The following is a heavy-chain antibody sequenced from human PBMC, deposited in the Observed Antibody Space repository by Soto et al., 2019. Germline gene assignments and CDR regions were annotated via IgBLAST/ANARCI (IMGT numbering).Heavy chain of an antibody. CDR1: GYTFTSYG. J-gene: IGHJ4*02. CDR3: ARERYYYDSSGLGSYRPDY. Sequence: ASVKVSCKASGYTFTSYGISWVRQAPGQGLEWMGWISAYNGNTNYAQKLQGRVTMTTDTSTSTAYMELRSLRSDDTAVYYCARERYYYDSSGLGSYRPDYWGQGTLVTVSS. CDR2: ISAYNGNT. D-gene: IGHD3-22*01. V-gene: IGHV1-18*04.